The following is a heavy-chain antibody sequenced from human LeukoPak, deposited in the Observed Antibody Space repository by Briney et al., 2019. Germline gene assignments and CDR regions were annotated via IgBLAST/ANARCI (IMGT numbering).Heavy chain of an antibody. CDR1: AFRFSSYG. J-gene: IGHJ4*02. CDR3: AKVPLSSSGWDREYYFDY. D-gene: IGHD6-19*01. Sequence: GGSLRLSCAASAFRFSSYGMHWVRQAPGKGPEWVAFIRSDSSNQYYADSVKGRFTISRDNSKNTLYLEMNSLRAEDTAVYYCAKVPLSSSGWDREYYFDYWGQGTLVTVSS. V-gene: IGHV3-30*02. CDR2: IRSDSSNQ.